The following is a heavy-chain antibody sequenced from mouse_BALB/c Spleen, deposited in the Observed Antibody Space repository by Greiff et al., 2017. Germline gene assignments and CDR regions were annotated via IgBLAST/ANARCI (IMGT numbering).Heavy chain of an antibody. CDR3: ARDRYDYAMDY. CDR2: IDPANGNT. CDR1: GFNIKDTY. D-gene: IGHD2-14*01. J-gene: IGHJ4*01. V-gene: IGHV14-3*02. Sequence: DVKLQESGAELVKPGASVKLSCTASGFNIKDTYMHWVKQRPEQGLEWIGRIDPANGNTKYDPKFQGKATITADTSSNTAYLQLSSLTSEDTAVYYCARDRYDYAMDYWGQGTSVTVSS.